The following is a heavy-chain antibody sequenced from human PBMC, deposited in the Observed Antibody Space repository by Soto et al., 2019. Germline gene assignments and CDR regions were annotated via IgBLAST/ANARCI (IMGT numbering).Heavy chain of an antibody. CDR2: INSDGSDT. CDR1: GFAFGSYW. CDR3: ARDGVAATWYFGI. V-gene: IGHV3-74*01. D-gene: IGHD6-19*01. J-gene: IGHJ2*01. Sequence: EVQLVESGGGLVQPGGSLRLSCAASGFAFGSYWMHWVRQAPGKGLVWVARINSDGSDTSYANSVKGRFTISRDNGKNTVSWQMNSLREEDTAVYFGARDGVAATWYFGIWRRGTMVALSS.